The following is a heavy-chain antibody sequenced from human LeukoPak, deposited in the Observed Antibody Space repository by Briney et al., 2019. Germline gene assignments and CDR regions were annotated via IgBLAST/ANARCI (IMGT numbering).Heavy chain of an antibody. CDR2: IYYSGST. V-gene: IGHV4-39*01. J-gene: IGHJ4*02. D-gene: IGHD4-17*01. CDR3: ARDYGVKFDY. CDR1: GGSISSSSYY. Sequence: SETLSLACTVSGGSISSSSYYWGWLRQPPGKGLEWIGSIYYSGSTYYNPSLKSRVTISVDTSKNQFSLKLSSVTAADTAVYYCARDYGVKFDYWGQGTLVTVSS.